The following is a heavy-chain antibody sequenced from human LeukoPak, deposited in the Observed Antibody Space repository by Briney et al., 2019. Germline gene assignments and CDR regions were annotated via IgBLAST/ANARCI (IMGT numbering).Heavy chain of an antibody. Sequence: GGSLRLSCVVSGFSVSVNYISWVRQAPGKGLEWVSIIYSGGNTYYADSVKGRFTISRDNSQNTVYLLLTSLRAEDTAVYCCARDGRGYSLDYWGLGTLVTVSS. D-gene: IGHD5-24*01. J-gene: IGHJ4*02. CDR1: GFSVSVNY. V-gene: IGHV3-53*01. CDR2: IYSGGNT. CDR3: ARDGRGYSLDY.